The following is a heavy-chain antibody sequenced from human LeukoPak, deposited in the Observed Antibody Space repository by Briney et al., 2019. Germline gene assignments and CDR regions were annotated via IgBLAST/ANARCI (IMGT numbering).Heavy chain of an antibody. CDR2: INPNSGGT. Sequence: EASVKASCKASGYTFTGYYMHWVRQAPGQGLEWMGCINPNSGGTNYAQKFQGRVTMTRDTSISTAYMELSRLRSDDTAVYYCARVYGDYSSTNWFDPWGQGTLVTVSS. V-gene: IGHV1-2*02. CDR1: GYTFTGYY. CDR3: ARVYGDYSSTNWFDP. J-gene: IGHJ5*02. D-gene: IGHD4-17*01.